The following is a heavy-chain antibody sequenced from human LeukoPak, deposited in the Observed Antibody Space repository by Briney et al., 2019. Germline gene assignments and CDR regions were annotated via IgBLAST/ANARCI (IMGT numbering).Heavy chain of an antibody. CDR3: ARDHMVEVGSYGLDV. D-gene: IGHD2-15*01. CDR1: GFTFSSYS. CDR2: ISSGGNSK. J-gene: IGHJ6*02. V-gene: IGHV3-48*04. Sequence: GGSLRLSCAAYGFTFSSYSMNWVRQAPGKGLEWVSYISSGGNSKYYADSVKGRFTVSRDNVKNSLYLQMNSLRAEDTAVYYCARDHMVEVGSYGLDVWGQGTSVTVSS.